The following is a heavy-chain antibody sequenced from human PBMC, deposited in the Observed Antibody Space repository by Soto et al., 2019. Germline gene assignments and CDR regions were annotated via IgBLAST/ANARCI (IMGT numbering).Heavy chain of an antibody. CDR1: GGTFSSYA. CDR2: IIPIFGTA. Sequence: ASVKVSCKASGGTFSSYAISWVRQAPGQGLEWMGGIIPIFGTANYAQKFQGRVTITADESTSTAYMELSSLRSEDTAVYYCARDGDYLHAFDIWGQGTMVTVSS. V-gene: IGHV1-69*13. J-gene: IGHJ3*02. D-gene: IGHD3-16*01. CDR3: ARDGDYLHAFDI.